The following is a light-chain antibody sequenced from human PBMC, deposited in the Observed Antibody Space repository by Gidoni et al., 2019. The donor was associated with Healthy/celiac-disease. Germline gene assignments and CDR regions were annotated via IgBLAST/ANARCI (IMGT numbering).Light chain of an antibody. CDR2: GNS. CDR3: QSYDSSLSGWV. Sequence: QSVLTQPPLASGAPGRRVTISCTGSSSHIGAGYDVHWSQQLPGTAPKLLIYGNSNRPSGVPDRFSGSKSGTSASLAITGLQAEDEADYYCQSYDSSLSGWVFGGGTKLTVL. J-gene: IGLJ3*02. V-gene: IGLV1-40*01. CDR1: SSHIGAGYD.